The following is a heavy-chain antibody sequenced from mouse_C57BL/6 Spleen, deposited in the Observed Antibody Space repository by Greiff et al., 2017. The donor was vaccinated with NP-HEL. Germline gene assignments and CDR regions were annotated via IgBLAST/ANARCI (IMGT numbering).Heavy chain of an antibody. J-gene: IGHJ2*01. CDR2: IWSGGST. D-gene: IGHD2-2*01. V-gene: IGHV2-2*01. Sequence: VQVVESGPGLVQPSQSLSITCTVSGFSLTSYGVHWVRQSPGKGLEWLGVIWSGGSTDYNAAFISRLSISKDNSKSQVFFKMNSLQADDTAIYYCARNRGMVTAYYFDYWGQGTTLTVSS. CDR1: GFSLTSYG. CDR3: ARNRGMVTAYYFDY.